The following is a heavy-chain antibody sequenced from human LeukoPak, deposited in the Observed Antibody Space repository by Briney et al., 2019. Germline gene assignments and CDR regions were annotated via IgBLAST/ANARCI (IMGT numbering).Heavy chain of an antibody. CDR1: GGSISSYY. V-gene: IGHV4-59*08. J-gene: IGHJ4*02. CDR2: TYYSGST. Sequence: SETLSLTCTVSGGSISSYYWSWIRQPPGKGLEWIGYTYYSGSTNYNPSLKSRVTISLDTSKNQFSLKPRSVTAADTAVYYCARIRAYYFDYWGQGTLVTVSS. CDR3: ARIRAYYFDY.